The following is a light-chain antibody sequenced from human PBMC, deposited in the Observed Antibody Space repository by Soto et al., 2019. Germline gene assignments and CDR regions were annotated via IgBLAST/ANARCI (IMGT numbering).Light chain of an antibody. V-gene: IGKV1-5*01. Sequence: DIQMTQSPSTLSASVGDRVIITCRASQTVERWMAWYQQKPGKAPKLLLSDVSTLERGVPSRFSGSGSATVFTLTISGLQPDDFATYYCQQYKDYVYTFGQGTKVESK. CDR3: QQYKDYVYT. CDR2: DVS. CDR1: QTVERW. J-gene: IGKJ2*01.